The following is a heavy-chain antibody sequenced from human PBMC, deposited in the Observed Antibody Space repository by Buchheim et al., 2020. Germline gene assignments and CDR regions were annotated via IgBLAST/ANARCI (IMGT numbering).Heavy chain of an antibody. V-gene: IGHV5-51*01. D-gene: IGHD3-3*01. J-gene: IGHJ4*02. Sequence: EVQLVQSGAEVKKPGESLKISCKGSGYSFTSYWIGWVRQMPGKGLEWMGIIYPGDSDTRYSPSFQGQVTISADKSISTAYPQWSSLKASDTAMYYCARRPRITIFGVVITRYFDYWGQGTL. CDR1: GYSFTSYW. CDR2: IYPGDSDT. CDR3: ARRPRITIFGVVITRYFDY.